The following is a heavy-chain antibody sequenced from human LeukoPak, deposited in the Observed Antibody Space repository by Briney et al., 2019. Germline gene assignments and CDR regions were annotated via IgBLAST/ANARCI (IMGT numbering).Heavy chain of an antibody. J-gene: IGHJ1*01. V-gene: IGHV3-23*01. CDR1: GFTFNNYA. Sequence: GGSLRLSRAASGFTFNNYAMSWVRQPPGKGLEWVSGISDSARSTYYADSVKGRFTISRDNSKDTVYLQMNNLRAADTAFFCVRHDSYIPFWGQGSLVTVSP. CDR2: ISDSARST. CDR3: RHDSYIPF. D-gene: IGHD5-18*01.